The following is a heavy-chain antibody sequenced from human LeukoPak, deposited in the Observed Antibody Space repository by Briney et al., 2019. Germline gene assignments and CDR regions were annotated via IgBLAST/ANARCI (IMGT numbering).Heavy chain of an antibody. CDR1: GFTFSSYA. Sequence: GGSLRLSCAASGFTFSSYAMHWVRQAPGKGLEWVAVISYDGSNKYYADSVKGRFTISRDNSKNTLYLQMNSLRAEDTAVYYCAKVHCTNGVCYYYYYYYYMDVWGKGTTVTVFS. D-gene: IGHD2-8*01. J-gene: IGHJ6*03. CDR3: AKVHCTNGVCYYYYYYYYMDV. CDR2: ISYDGSNK. V-gene: IGHV3-30*04.